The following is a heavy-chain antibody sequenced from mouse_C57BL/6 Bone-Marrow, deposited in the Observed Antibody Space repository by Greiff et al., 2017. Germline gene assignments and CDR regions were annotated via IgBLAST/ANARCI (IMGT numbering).Heavy chain of an antibody. J-gene: IGHJ4*01. CDR3: ARYDYDGYAMDY. Sequence: EVKLQESGGGLVQPGGSLKLSCAASGFTFSDYGMAWVRQAPRTGPEWVAFISNLAYSIYYADTVTGRFTISRENAKNTLYLEMSSLRSEDTAMYYCARYDYDGYAMDYWGQGTSVTVSS. CDR2: ISNLAYSI. V-gene: IGHV5-15*01. CDR1: GFTFSDYG. D-gene: IGHD2-4*01.